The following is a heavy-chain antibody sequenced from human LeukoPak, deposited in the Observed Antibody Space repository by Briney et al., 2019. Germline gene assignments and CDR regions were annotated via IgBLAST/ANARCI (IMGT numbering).Heavy chain of an antibody. CDR3: ARERSSGWYSW. J-gene: IGHJ4*02. Sequence: KSGESLKISCKASENTFTNYYMHWVRQAPGQGLEWLGIINPNGGRTAYAQNFQGRVSMTRDTSTTTVYMELSSLRSEDTAVYYCARERSSGWYSWWGQGTLVTVSS. V-gene: IGHV1-46*01. CDR2: INPNGGRT. CDR1: ENTFTNYY. D-gene: IGHD6-19*01.